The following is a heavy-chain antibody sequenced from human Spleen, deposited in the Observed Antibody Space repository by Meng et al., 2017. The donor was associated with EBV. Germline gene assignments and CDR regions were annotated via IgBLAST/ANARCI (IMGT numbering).Heavy chain of an antibody. Sequence: AQLQESAPGCRKSSQNLSLNGAVSGGSTSSSGYYWSWIRQPPGKGLAWIGYIYYSGSTYYNPSLKSRVTISGDTSKNQFSLKLSSVTAADTAVYYSARGGRGSPFDYWGKGTLVTVSS. CDR3: ARGGRGSPFDY. CDR1: GGSTSSSGYY. CDR2: IYYSGST. J-gene: IGHJ4*02. V-gene: IGHV4-30-4*01. D-gene: IGHD2-15*01.